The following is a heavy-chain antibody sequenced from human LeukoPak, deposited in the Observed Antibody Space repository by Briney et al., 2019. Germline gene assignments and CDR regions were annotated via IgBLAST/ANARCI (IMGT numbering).Heavy chain of an antibody. CDR2: IRYDGSKK. Sequence: PGGSLRLSCAASGFTFSSDGMHWVRQAPGKGLEWVAFIRYDGSKKYYADSVKGRFTISRDNSKNTLYRQMNSLRAEDTAVYYCAKPPPGITGTEYYFDYWGQGTLVTVSS. CDR1: GFTFSSDG. D-gene: IGHD1-20*01. CDR3: AKPPPGITGTEYYFDY. V-gene: IGHV3-30*02. J-gene: IGHJ4*02.